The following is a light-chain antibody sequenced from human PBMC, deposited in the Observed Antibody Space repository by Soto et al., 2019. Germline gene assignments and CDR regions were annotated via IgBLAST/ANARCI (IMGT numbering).Light chain of an antibody. Sequence: EIVMTQSPATLSVSPGERATLSCRASQSVSNNLAWYQKKPGQAPRLLIYGASTRATGIPARFSGSGSGTDFTLTIRSLQSEAFAVYYCQQYNNWWTFGQGTKVEIK. CDR1: QSVSNN. CDR3: QQYNNWWT. CDR2: GAS. V-gene: IGKV3-15*01. J-gene: IGKJ1*01.